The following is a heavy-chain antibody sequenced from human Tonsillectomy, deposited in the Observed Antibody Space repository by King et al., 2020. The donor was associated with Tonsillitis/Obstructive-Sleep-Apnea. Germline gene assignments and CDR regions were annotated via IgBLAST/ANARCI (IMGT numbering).Heavy chain of an antibody. J-gene: IGHJ5*02. CDR3: ARGRVAGDRDGDL. D-gene: IGHD2-15*01. CDR1: DGSISSTNW. Sequence: QLQESGPGLVKPSGTLSLTCAVSDGSISSTNWWSWVRQPPGKGLEWIGEIYHAGSTNYNPSLKSRVTLSVDKSKNHFSRKLSSVTAADTAVYYCARGRVAGDRDGDLWGQGTLVTVSS. V-gene: IGHV4-4*02. CDR2: IYHAGST.